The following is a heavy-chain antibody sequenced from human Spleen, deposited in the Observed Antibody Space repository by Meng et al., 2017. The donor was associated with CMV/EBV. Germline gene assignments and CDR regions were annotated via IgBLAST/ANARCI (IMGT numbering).Heavy chain of an antibody. V-gene: IGHV3-30*04. CDR1: GFTLSAFA. CDR2: ISYDGSII. J-gene: IGHJ4*02. CDR3: ARAKSHDY. Sequence: GESLKISCEASGFTLSAFAMHWVRQAPAKGLEWVAVISYDGSIIHYADSVKGRFTISRDISKNTLYLQMNSPRIDDTAVYYCARAKSHDYWGAGTLVTVSS.